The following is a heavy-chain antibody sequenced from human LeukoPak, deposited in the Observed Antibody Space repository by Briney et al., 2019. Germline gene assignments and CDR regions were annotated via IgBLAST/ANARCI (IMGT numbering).Heavy chain of an antibody. CDR3: ARTAYGGYVANFDY. V-gene: IGHV1-69*05. CDR1: GGTFSSYA. J-gene: IGHJ4*02. Sequence: SVKVSCKASGGTFSSYAISWVRRAPGQGLEWMGGVIPIFGTANYTQQFQCRVSITTHESTSTPYMELSSLRSEDTAVYYCARTAYGGYVANFDYWGQGTLVTVSS. D-gene: IGHD5-12*01. CDR2: VIPIFGTA.